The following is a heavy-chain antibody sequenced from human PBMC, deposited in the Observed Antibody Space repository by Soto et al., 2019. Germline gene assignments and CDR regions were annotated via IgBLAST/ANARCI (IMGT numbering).Heavy chain of an antibody. V-gene: IGHV2-70*11. CDR1: GFSLSTSGVC. D-gene: IGHD3-10*01. CDR3: ARFIYHSGSFDY. CDR2: IDWDNGK. J-gene: IGHJ4*02. Sequence: AGPTLGNPTQTLTLTCTFSGFSLSTSGVCVSWIRQPPWKALEWLARIDWDNGKYYSTSLRTRLTISKDTSTNQVVLTMTNMDPVDTAPYYCARFIYHSGSFDYWGLGTLVTVSS.